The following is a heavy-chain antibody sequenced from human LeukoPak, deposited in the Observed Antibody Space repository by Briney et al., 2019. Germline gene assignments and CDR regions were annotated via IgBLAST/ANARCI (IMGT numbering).Heavy chain of an antibody. V-gene: IGHV3-7*01. CDR3: TRWGAGGLTLDY. Sequence: HPGGSLRLSCAASGFTFSNYWMSWVRQAPGKELEWVANIKQDGSEIYYVDSAKGRFTISRDNAKKTVNLQMDSLRAEDTAIYYCTRWGAGGLTLDYWGQGVLVTVSS. J-gene: IGHJ4*02. D-gene: IGHD3-16*01. CDR1: GFTFSNYW. CDR2: IKQDGSEI.